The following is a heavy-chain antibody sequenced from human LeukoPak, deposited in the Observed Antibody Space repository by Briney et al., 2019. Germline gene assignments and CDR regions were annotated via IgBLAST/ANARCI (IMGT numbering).Heavy chain of an antibody. V-gene: IGHV4-59*11. J-gene: IGHJ5*02. D-gene: IGHD3-10*01. CDR3: ARWPGGLSGTYYEPSSNWFDP. CDR1: GGSISSHY. Sequence: SETLSLTCTVSGGSISSHYWSWIRQPPGKGLEWIGYIYYSGSTNYNPSLKSRVTISVDTSKNQFSLKLSSVTAADTAVYYCARWPGGLSGTYYEPSSNWFDPWGQGVLVTVSS. CDR2: IYYSGST.